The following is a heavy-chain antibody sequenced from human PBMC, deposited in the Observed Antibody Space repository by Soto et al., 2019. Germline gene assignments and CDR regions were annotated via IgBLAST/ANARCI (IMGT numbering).Heavy chain of an antibody. J-gene: IGHJ6*02. CDR1: GFTFSGYA. Sequence: GGSLRLSCAASGFTFSGYAMSWVRQAPGKGLEWVSAISGSGGSTYYADSVKGRFTISRDNSKNTLYLQMNSLRAEDTAVYYCAKTPELGSYYYYGMDVWGQGTTVTVSS. V-gene: IGHV3-23*01. CDR3: AKTPELGSYYYYGMDV. CDR2: ISGSGGST. D-gene: IGHD7-27*01.